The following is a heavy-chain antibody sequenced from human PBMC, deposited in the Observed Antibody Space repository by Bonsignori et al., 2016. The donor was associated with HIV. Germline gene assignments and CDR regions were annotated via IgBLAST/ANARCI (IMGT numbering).Heavy chain of an antibody. J-gene: IGHJ4*02. Sequence: ASVKVSCKTSGYTFANYGVGWVRQAPGQGLEWMGWISAYNGNTNYAQKFQGRLTMTTDTSTSTAYMELRSLRSDDTAVYYCGRGHRDFWNGYYIHWGQGTLVTVSS. CDR3: GRGHRDFWNGYYIH. CDR1: GYTFANYG. D-gene: IGHD3-3*01. CDR2: ISAYNGNT. V-gene: IGHV1-18*01.